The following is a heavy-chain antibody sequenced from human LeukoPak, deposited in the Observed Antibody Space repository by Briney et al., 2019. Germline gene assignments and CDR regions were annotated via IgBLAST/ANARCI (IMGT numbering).Heavy chain of an antibody. J-gene: IGHJ3*02. D-gene: IGHD5-18*01. CDR2: IIPIFGTA. Sequence: ASVKVSCKASGGTFISYAISWVRQAPGQGLEWMGGIIPIFGTANYAQKFQGRVTITADKSTSTAYMELSSLRSEDTAVYYCARSVDTAVTDAFDIWGQGTMVTVSS. V-gene: IGHV1-69*06. CDR1: GGTFISYA. CDR3: ARSVDTAVTDAFDI.